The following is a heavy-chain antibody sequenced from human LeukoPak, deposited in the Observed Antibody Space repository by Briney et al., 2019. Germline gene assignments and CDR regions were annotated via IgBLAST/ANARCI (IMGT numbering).Heavy chain of an antibody. CDR2: IYTGGTT. Sequence: SETLSLTCTVSGGSIISYHWSWIRQPAGKRLEWIGRIYTGGTTNYNPSLNSRVTISVDKSKSQFSLRLSSVTAADTAMYYCAREDSAAYCTSTSCYGFDHWGQGILVTVSS. D-gene: IGHD2-2*01. V-gene: IGHV4-4*07. CDR1: GGSIISYH. CDR3: AREDSAAYCTSTSCYGFDH. J-gene: IGHJ4*02.